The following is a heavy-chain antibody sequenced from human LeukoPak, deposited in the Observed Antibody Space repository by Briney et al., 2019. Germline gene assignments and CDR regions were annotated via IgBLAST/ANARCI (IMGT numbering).Heavy chain of an antibody. Sequence: SGTLSLTCTVSGGSISSYYWTWIRQPPGKGLEWIGYIYYSGSTNYNPSLKSRVTISVDTSKNQFSLKLSSVTAADTAVYYCARQGRGYGGNSDYWGQGTLVTVSS. CDR2: IYYSGST. CDR1: GGSISSYY. V-gene: IGHV4-59*08. J-gene: IGHJ4*02. D-gene: IGHD4-23*01. CDR3: ARQGRGYGGNSDY.